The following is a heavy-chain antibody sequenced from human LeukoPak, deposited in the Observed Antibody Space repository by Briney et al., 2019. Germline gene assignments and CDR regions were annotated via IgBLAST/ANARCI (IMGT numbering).Heavy chain of an antibody. CDR3: AKDKATRMGAFDI. V-gene: IGHV3-23*01. D-gene: IGHD1-26*01. Sequence: GGTLRLSCAASGFTFSSYGMGWVRQAPGKGLQWVSAISGSGGSTYYADSVKGRFTISRDNSKNTLYLQMNSLRAEDTAVYYCAKDKATRMGAFDIWGQGTMVTVSS. CDR1: GFTFSSYG. J-gene: IGHJ3*02. CDR2: ISGSGGST.